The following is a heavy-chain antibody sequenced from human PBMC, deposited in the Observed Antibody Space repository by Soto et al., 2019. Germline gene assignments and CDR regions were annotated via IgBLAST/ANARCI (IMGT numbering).Heavy chain of an antibody. Sequence: EVQLVESGGGLVQPGGSLRLSCAASGFTFSSYSMNWVRQAPGKGLEWVSYISSSSSTIYYADSVQGRFTISRDNDENSLYPQMNSLGDEDTAVYYGAREGVYFYNGMDVWGQGPTVTVAS. V-gene: IGHV3-48*02. CDR2: ISSSSSTI. D-gene: IGHD3-16*01. CDR1: GFTFSSYS. CDR3: AREGVYFYNGMDV. J-gene: IGHJ6*02.